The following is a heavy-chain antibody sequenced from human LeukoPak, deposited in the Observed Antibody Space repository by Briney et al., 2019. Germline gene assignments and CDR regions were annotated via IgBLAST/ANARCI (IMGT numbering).Heavy chain of an antibody. J-gene: IGHJ4*02. V-gene: IGHV4-59*01. CDR1: GGSISSYY. Sequence: SETLSLTCTVSGGSISSYYWSWIRQPPGKGLEWIGYIYYSGSTNYNPSLKSRVTISVDTSKNQFSLKLSSVTAADTAVYYCARANSYGSGRYFDYWGQGALVTVSS. CDR2: IYYSGST. CDR3: ARANSYGSGRYFDY. D-gene: IGHD5-18*01.